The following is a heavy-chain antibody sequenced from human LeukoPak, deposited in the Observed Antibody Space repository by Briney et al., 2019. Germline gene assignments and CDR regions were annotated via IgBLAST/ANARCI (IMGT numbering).Heavy chain of an antibody. Sequence: PSETLSLTCTVSGYSISSGYYWGWIRQPPGKGLEWIGYIYYSGSTNYNPSLKSRVTISVDTSKNQFSLKLSSVTAADTAVYYCARVVRSAFDIWGQGTMVTVSS. J-gene: IGHJ3*02. D-gene: IGHD3-22*01. V-gene: IGHV4-61*01. CDR2: IYYSGST. CDR3: ARVVRSAFDI. CDR1: GYSISSGYY.